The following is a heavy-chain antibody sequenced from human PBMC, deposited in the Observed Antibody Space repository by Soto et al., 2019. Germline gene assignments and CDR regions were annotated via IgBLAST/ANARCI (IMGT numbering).Heavy chain of an antibody. J-gene: IGHJ6*02. D-gene: IGHD3-3*01. CDR2: ISSSSSTI. Sequence: VQLVESGGGLVQPGGSLRLSCAASGFTFSSYSMNWVRQAPGKGLEWVSYISSSSSTIYYADSVKGRFTISRDNAKNSLYLQMNSLRDEDTAVYYCARVDTIFGVVGTLSRRMDVWGQGTTVTVSS. CDR3: ARVDTIFGVVGTLSRRMDV. V-gene: IGHV3-48*02. CDR1: GFTFSSYS.